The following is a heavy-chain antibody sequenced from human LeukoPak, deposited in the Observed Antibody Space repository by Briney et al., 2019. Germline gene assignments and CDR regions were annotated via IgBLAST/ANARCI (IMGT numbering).Heavy chain of an antibody. D-gene: IGHD4-11*01. CDR3: ARDTYSNYARFDY. J-gene: IGHJ4*02. CDR2: IIPIFGTA. Sequence: ASVKVSCKASGGTFSSYTISWVRQAPGQGLEWMGGIIPIFGTANYAQKFQGRVTITADKSTSTAYMELSSLRSEDTAVYYCARDTYSNYARFDYWGQGTLVTVSS. CDR1: GGTFSSYT. V-gene: IGHV1-69*06.